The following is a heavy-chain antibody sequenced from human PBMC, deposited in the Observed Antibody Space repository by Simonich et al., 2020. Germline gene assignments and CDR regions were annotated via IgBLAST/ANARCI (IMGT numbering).Heavy chain of an antibody. V-gene: IGHV4-34*01. J-gene: IGHJ1*01. CDR1: GGSFRGYY. D-gene: IGHD6-13*01. Sequence: QVQLQQWGAGLLKPSETLSLTCAVHGGSFRGYYWSWNRQPPGKGLEWIVDSNHSRSPNYNPSLKSRVTISVDTSKNQFSLKLSSVTAADTAVYYCARGLRVAAAGTAFQHWGQGTLVTVSS. CDR3: ARGLRVAAAGTAFQH. CDR2: SNHSRSP.